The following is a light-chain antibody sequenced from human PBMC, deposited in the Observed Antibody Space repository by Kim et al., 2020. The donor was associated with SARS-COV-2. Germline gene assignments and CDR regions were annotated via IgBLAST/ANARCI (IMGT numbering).Light chain of an antibody. V-gene: IGKV3-20*01. CDR1: QSATSSY. Sequence: GDRATPSRRTSQSATSSYLACDQQKPGQPPSLLIDGAPSRATVIPDRFSGSGSARDFTLTISRVEPEDFAVYYCQEYGSSPGLTFGGGTKVHI. CDR3: QEYGSSPGLT. J-gene: IGKJ4*01. CDR2: GAP.